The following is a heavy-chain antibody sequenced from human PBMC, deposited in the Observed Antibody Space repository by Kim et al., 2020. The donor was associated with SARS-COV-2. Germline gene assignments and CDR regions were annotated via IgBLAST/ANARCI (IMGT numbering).Heavy chain of an antibody. V-gene: IGHV3-30*18. CDR3: AKSGSYSNYYYGMDV. Sequence: GGSLRLSCAASGFTFSSYGMHWVRQAPGKGLEWVAVISYDGSNKYYADSVKGRFTISRDNSKNTLYLQMNSLRAEDTAVYYCAKSGSYSNYYYGMDVWGQGTTVTVSS. CDR1: GFTFSSYG. J-gene: IGHJ6*02. D-gene: IGHD1-26*01. CDR2: ISYDGSNK.